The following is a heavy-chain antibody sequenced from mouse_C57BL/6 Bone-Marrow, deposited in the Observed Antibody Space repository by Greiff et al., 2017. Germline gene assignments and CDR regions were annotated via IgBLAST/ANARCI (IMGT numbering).Heavy chain of an antibody. Sequence: QVQLQQPGAELVMPGASVKLSCKASGYTFTSYWMHWVKQRPGQGLEWIGEIDPSDSYTNYNQKFKGKSTLTVDKSTSTAYMQLSSLTSEDSAVYYCAREGESNYEMDYWGQGTSVTVSS. CDR1: GYTFTSYW. J-gene: IGHJ4*01. D-gene: IGHD2-5*01. CDR3: AREGESNYEMDY. V-gene: IGHV1-69*01. CDR2: IDPSDSYT.